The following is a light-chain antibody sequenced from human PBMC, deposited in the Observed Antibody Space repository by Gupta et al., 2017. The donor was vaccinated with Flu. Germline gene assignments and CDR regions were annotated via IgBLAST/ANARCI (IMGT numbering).Light chain of an antibody. J-gene: IGKJ1*01. Sequence: EIVLTQSPGTLSLSPGERATLSCRDSQSVSSSYLAWYQQKPGQAPRLLIYGASSRATGIPDRFSGSGSGTAFILTLIRLEPEDFAVYYCQQYGSSPTWTFGQGTKVEIK. V-gene: IGKV3-20*01. CDR1: QSVSSSY. CDR2: GAS. CDR3: QQYGSSPTWT.